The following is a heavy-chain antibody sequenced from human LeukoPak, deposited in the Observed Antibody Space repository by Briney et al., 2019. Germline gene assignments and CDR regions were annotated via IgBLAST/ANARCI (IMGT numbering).Heavy chain of an antibody. CDR1: GGSISSYY. CDR3: ARAWATDYFDY. CDR2: MYYSGTI. Sequence: SETLSLTCTASGGSISSYYWSWIRQPPGKGLEWIGCMYYSGTINYNPSLKSRVTISVDTSKNQFSLKLSSVTAADTAMYYCARAWATDYFDYWGQGTLVTVSS. J-gene: IGHJ4*02. V-gene: IGHV4-59*01.